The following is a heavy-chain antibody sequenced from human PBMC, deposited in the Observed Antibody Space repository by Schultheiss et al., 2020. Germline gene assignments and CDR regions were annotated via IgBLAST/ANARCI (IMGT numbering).Heavy chain of an antibody. J-gene: IGHJ4*02. Sequence: SATLSLTCTVSGYFISSNYYWGWMRQPPGKGLEWIGYIYYSGSTNYNPSLKSRVTISVDTSKNQFSLKLSSVTAADTAVYYCATLQTGYLHAWGQGTLVT. CDR2: IYYSGST. CDR1: GYFISSNYY. CDR3: ATLQTGYLHA. V-gene: IGHV4-61*01. D-gene: IGHD1-14*01.